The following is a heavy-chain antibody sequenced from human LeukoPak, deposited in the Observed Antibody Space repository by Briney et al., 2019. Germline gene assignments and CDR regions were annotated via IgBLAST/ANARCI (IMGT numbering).Heavy chain of an antibody. D-gene: IGHD2-15*01. J-gene: IGHJ4*02. Sequence: GGSLRLSCAASGFTFSIYGMNWVRQAPGKGLEWVSSISSEATNIYYADSVKGRFTISRDNAMNSLFLEMNSLRVEDTAVYYCAREGSGSGDCWGQGTLVTVSS. CDR1: GFTFSIYG. CDR3: AREGSGSGDC. CDR2: ISSEATNI. V-gene: IGHV3-21*01.